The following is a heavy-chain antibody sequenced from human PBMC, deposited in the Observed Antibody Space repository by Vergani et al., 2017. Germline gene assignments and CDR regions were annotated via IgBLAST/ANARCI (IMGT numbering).Heavy chain of an antibody. D-gene: IGHD6-25*01. CDR1: GYSFTNYW. CDR2: IYPGDSDT. CDR3: ARHRTPGMAAAGCDY. Sequence: EVQLVQSGAEVKKPGESLKISCKGSGYSFTNYWIGWVRQMPGKGLEWMGIIYPGDSDTRYSPSFQGQVTISADKSITTAYLQLSSLKASDTAMYYCARHRTPGMAAAGCDYWGQGTLVTVSS. J-gene: IGHJ4*02. V-gene: IGHV5-51*01.